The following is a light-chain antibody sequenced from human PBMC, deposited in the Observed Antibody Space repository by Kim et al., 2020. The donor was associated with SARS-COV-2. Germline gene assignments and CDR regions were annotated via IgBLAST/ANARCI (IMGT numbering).Light chain of an antibody. CDR2: AAS. J-gene: IGKJ1*01. Sequence: AAVGDRVTITGRASQGISNDLAWYQQKPGKVPKLLIYAASAVRSGVPFRFSGSGSGTDFTLTIRSLQPEDAASYYCQKYNGAPWAFGQGTKVDIK. V-gene: IGKV1-27*01. CDR3: QKYNGAPWA. CDR1: QGISND.